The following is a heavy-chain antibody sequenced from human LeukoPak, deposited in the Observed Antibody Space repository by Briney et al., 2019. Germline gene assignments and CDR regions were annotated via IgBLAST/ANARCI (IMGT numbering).Heavy chain of an antibody. CDR1: GFTFSDYY. Sequence: GGSLRLSCAASGFTFSDYYMTWIRQAPGKGLEWLAYISSTVSTIYYADSVKGRFTISRDDAQNSLYLQMNRLRAEDTAVYYCARERQLERLTFGKEGSAFDYWGQGTLVTVSS. J-gene: IGHJ4*02. V-gene: IGHV3-11*04. CDR3: ARERQLERLTFGKEGSAFDY. D-gene: IGHD1-1*01. CDR2: ISSTVSTI.